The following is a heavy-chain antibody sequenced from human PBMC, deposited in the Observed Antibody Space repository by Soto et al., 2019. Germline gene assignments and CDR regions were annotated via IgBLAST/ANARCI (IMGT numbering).Heavy chain of an antibody. CDR3: AKDESIVLVLYGMDV. D-gene: IGHD2-2*01. Sequence: QVQLVESGGGVVQPGRSLRLSCAASGFTFSSYGMHWVRQAPGKGLEWVAVISYDGSNKYYADSVKGRFTISRDNSKNTQYLQMNSLRAEDTAVYYCAKDESIVLVLYGMDVWGQGTTVTVSS. J-gene: IGHJ6*02. CDR2: ISYDGSNK. CDR1: GFTFSSYG. V-gene: IGHV3-30*18.